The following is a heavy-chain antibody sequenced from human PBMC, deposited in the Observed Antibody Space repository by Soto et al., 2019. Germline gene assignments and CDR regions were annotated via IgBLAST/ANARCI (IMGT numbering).Heavy chain of an antibody. CDR2: IGPASGDT. V-gene: IGHV1-2*02. D-gene: IGHD3-10*01. J-gene: IGHJ4*02. CDR1: GYTFTGHY. Sequence: EASVKVSCKASGYTFTGHYIHWGRQAPGQGPEWMGEIGPASGDTRYAQKFQGRVTMTRDTSITTVYMELNNLSPDDTAVYYCGRGRSGQLVVFYWGQGTPVTVSS. CDR3: GRGRSGQLVVFY.